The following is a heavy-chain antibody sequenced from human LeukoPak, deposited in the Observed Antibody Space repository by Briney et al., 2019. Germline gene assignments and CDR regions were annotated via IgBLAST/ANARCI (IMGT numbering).Heavy chain of an antibody. CDR3: ARVRDSSSIDAFDI. D-gene: IGHD6-13*01. Sequence: ASVKVSCKASGYTFTSYYMHWVRQATGQGLEWMGWMNPNSGNTGYAQKFQGRVTITRNTSISTAYMELSSLRSEDTAVYYCARVRDSSSIDAFDIWGQGTMVTVSS. V-gene: IGHV1-8*03. CDR1: GYTFTSYY. J-gene: IGHJ3*02. CDR2: MNPNSGNT.